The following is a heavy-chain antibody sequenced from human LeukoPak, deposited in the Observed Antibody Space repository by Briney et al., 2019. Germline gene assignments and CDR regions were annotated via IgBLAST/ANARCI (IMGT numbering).Heavy chain of an antibody. Sequence: PSETLSLTCTVSGGSISSYYWSWIRQPPGKGLEWIGEINHSGSTNYNPSLKSRVTISVDTSKNQFSLKLSSVTAADTAVYYCARGTTGGLLLFYFDYWGQGTLVTVSS. CDR2: INHSGST. CDR1: GGSISSYY. CDR3: ARGTTGGLLLFYFDY. J-gene: IGHJ4*02. D-gene: IGHD2-15*01. V-gene: IGHV4-34*01.